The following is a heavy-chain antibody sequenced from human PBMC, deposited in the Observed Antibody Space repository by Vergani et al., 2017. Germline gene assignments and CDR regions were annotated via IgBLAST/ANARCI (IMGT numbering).Heavy chain of an antibody. CDR2: ISRNGDTT. J-gene: IGHJ6*03. Sequence: EVKMREDGGGLVQPGGSLRLSCAASGFTFSSYAMTWVRQGPGKGLEWVSGISRNGDTTYYADSVKGRFTISRDNSKSTLYLQMNSLRAEDTARYFCAKDGGLGSCDSIRCPPLLIDYVDVWGKGATVTVSS. CDR3: AKDGGLGSCDSIRCPPLLIDYVDV. V-gene: IGHV3-23*01. D-gene: IGHD2-2*01. CDR1: GFTFSSYA.